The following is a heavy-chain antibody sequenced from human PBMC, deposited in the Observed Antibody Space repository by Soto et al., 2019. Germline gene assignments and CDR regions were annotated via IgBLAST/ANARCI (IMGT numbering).Heavy chain of an antibody. CDR1: GGSISSGGYF. Sequence: SETLSLTCTVSGGSISSGGYFWGWIRQPPGKGLEWIGSISYSGSTYYNPSLKSRVTISVDTSKNQFSLKLSSVTAADTAVYYCARTSRFDCWGQGTLVTVSS. D-gene: IGHD6-6*01. V-gene: IGHV4-39*01. CDR3: ARTSRFDC. J-gene: IGHJ4*02. CDR2: ISYSGST.